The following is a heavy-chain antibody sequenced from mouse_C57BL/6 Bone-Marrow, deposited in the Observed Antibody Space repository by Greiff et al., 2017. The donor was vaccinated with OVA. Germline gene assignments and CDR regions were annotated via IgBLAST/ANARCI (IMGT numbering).Heavy chain of an antibody. Sequence: VQLKESGAELVKPGASVKLSCTASGFNIKDYYMHWVKQRTEQGLEWIGRIDPEDGETKYAPKFQGKATITADTSSNTAYLQLSSLTSEDTAVYYCARDYYGSSYVDYFDYWGQGTTLTVSS. CDR2: IDPEDGET. CDR1: GFNIKDYY. J-gene: IGHJ2*01. D-gene: IGHD1-1*01. CDR3: ARDYYGSSYVDYFDY. V-gene: IGHV14-2*01.